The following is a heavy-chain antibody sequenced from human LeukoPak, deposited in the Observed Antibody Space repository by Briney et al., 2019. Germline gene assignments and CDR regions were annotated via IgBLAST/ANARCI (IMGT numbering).Heavy chain of an antibody. CDR1: GYTFTSYA. V-gene: IGHV1-3*01. D-gene: IGHD4-17*01. CDR2: INAGNGNT. Sequence: ASVKVSCKASGYTFTSYAMHWVRQAPGQRLEWMGWINAGNGNTKYSQKFQGRVTITRDTSASTAYMELSSPRSEDTAVYYCARVHDYGDYVGELDYWGQGTLVTVSS. J-gene: IGHJ4*02. CDR3: ARVHDYGDYVGELDY.